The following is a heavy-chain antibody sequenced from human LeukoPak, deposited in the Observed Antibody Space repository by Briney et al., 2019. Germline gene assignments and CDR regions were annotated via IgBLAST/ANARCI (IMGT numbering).Heavy chain of an antibody. CDR1: GFTFSRDS. V-gene: IGHV3-48*01. J-gene: IGHJ4*02. CDR2: ISHDSASI. D-gene: IGHD2-15*01. Sequence: PGGSLRLSCAASGFTFSRDSMNWVRQAPGKGLEWVSYISHDSASIYYADSVRGRLTISRDNAKNSLYLQMHSLRAEDTAVYYYVRDNPRSCGVVPASIDDFGGQGNLVTVSS. CDR3: VRDNPRSCGVVPASIDDF.